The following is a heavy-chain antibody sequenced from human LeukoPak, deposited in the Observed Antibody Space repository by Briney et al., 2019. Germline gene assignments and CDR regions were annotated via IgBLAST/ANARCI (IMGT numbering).Heavy chain of an antibody. CDR3: ARDPLYSSSWYFDY. CDR1: GFTFSSYA. V-gene: IGHV3-23*01. CDR2: ISGSGGST. Sequence: GGSLRLSCAASGFTFSSYAMNWVRQAPGKGLEWVSTISGSGGSTYYADSVKGRFTISRDNAKNSLYLQMNSLRAEDTAVYYCARDPLYSSSWYFDYWGQGTLVTVSS. D-gene: IGHD6-13*01. J-gene: IGHJ4*02.